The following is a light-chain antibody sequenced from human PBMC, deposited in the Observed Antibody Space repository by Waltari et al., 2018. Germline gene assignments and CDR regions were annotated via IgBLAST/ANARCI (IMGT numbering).Light chain of an antibody. Sequence: QSALTQPASVSGSPGQSITISCTGTSSDVGGYNYVSWYQHHPGNVPKLIISEVNNLTSGVYHRFSGSKSGNTASLSISGLQTEDEADYYCSSYTSSTTLVFGTGTKVTVL. CDR2: EVN. J-gene: IGLJ1*01. CDR3: SSYTSSTTLV. V-gene: IGLV2-14*01. CDR1: SSDVGGYNY.